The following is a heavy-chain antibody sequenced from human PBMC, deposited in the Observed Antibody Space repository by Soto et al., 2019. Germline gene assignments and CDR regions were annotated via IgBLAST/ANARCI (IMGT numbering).Heavy chain of an antibody. Sequence: GGSLRLSCAASGFTFSSYAMHWVRQAPGKGLEWVAVISYDGSNKYYADSVKGRFTISRDNSKNTLYLQMNSLRAEDTAVYYCARTLRGQWELPYYYYGMDVWGQGTTVTVSS. V-gene: IGHV3-30-3*01. CDR3: ARTLRGQWELPYYYYGMDV. J-gene: IGHJ6*02. CDR1: GFTFSSYA. CDR2: ISYDGSNK. D-gene: IGHD1-26*01.